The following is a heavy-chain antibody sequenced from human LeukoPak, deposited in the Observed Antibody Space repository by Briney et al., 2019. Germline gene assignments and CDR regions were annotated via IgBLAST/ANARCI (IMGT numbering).Heavy chain of an antibody. CDR1: GGSIGRYY. Sequence: SETLSLTCTVSGGSIGRYYWSWIRQPPGKGLEWIGYIYYSGSTSYNPSLNSRVTISVDTSKNQFTLKLSSVTAADTAVYYCAGEYSSSSGYWFDPWGQGTLVTVSS. V-gene: IGHV4-59*01. CDR3: AGEYSSSSGYWFDP. D-gene: IGHD6-6*01. CDR2: IYYSGST. J-gene: IGHJ5*02.